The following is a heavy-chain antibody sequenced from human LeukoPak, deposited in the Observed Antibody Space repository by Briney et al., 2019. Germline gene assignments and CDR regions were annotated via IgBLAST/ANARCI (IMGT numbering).Heavy chain of an antibody. D-gene: IGHD3-10*01. CDR3: AKDSKRSELLWFGELSIDY. CDR2: TRYDGTNE. CDR1: GFTFSNFG. V-gene: IGHV3-30*02. J-gene: IGHJ4*02. Sequence: PGGSLRLSCAASGFTFSNFGMHWVRQAPGKGLEWVAFTRYDGTNEYYADSVKGRFTISRDNSKNTLYLQMSSLRAEDTAVYYCAKDSKRSELLWFGELSIDYWGQGILVIVSS.